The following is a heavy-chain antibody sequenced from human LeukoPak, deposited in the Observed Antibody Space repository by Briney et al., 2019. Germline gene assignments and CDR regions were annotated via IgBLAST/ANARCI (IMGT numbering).Heavy chain of an antibody. D-gene: IGHD5-24*01. CDR2: IYAGNSDT. CDR1: GYTFTTSW. CDR3: AILNHPDGRVY. Sequence: PGESLKISCQGFGYTFTTSWIGWVRQLPGKGLEWMAIIYAGNSDTKYSPSFQGQVSISTDRSTSTAYLQWSSLQASDTAIYYCAILNHPDGRVYWGQGTLVTVSS. V-gene: IGHV5-51*01. J-gene: IGHJ4*02.